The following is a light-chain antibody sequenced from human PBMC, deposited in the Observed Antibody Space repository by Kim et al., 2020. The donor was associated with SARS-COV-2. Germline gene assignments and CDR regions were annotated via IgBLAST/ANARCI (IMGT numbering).Light chain of an antibody. Sequence: GKTVTISCTHSSGSIASNYVQWDQQRPGSAPTTVIYEDNQRPSGVPDRFSGSIDSSSNSASLTISGLKTEDEADYYCQSYDSSNWVFGGGTKLTVL. CDR3: QSYDSSNWV. CDR1: SGSIASNY. CDR2: EDN. J-gene: IGLJ3*02. V-gene: IGLV6-57*03.